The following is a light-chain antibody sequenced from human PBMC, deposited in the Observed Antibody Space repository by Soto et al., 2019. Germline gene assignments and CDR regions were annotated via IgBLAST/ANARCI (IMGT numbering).Light chain of an antibody. Sequence: DIQMTQSPSSLSASVGDRITITCQASQDISDSLNWYQQKPGRAPNLLIYASSNLETGVPSRFSGTGSGTDFTSTLTGLQPEDIATYYCHQYTNPPLTFGGGTKVDIK. CDR3: HQYTNPPLT. J-gene: IGKJ4*01. CDR2: ASS. V-gene: IGKV1-33*01. CDR1: QDISDS.